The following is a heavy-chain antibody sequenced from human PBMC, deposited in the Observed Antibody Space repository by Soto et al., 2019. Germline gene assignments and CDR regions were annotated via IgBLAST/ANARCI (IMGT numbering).Heavy chain of an antibody. J-gene: IGHJ5*02. CDR3: TRKRAKFDT. D-gene: IGHD1-26*01. Sequence: PGRSLILSCVASLLTFTTYWITWVRQAPGKGLEWVANIKQDGREKYYVDSVKGRFTISRDDAENSLYLQMNDLRAEDTAVYYCTRKRAKFDTWGQGTPDSV. V-gene: IGHV3-7*01. CDR2: IKQDGREK. CDR1: LLTFTTYW.